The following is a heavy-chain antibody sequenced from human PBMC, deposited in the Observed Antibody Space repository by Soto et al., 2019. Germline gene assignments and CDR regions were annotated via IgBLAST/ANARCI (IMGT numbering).Heavy chain of an antibody. Sequence: EVQLLESGGGLVQPGGSLRLSCAASGFTFSSYAMSWVRQAPGKGLAWVSAISGSGGSTYYADSVKGRFTISRDKSKNTLYLQMNGLRAEDTAVYYCAKEALGILRHRYFDYWGQGTLVTVCS. D-gene: IGHD3-16*01. CDR2: ISGSGGST. J-gene: IGHJ4*02. CDR3: AKEALGILRHRYFDY. CDR1: GFTFSSYA. V-gene: IGHV3-23*01.